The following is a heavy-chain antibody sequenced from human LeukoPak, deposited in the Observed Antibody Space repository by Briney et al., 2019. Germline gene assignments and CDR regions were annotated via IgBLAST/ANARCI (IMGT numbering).Heavy chain of an antibody. CDR3: AREISGSSYLTWFDP. CDR1: GGSISSYY. J-gene: IGHJ5*02. CDR2: IYCSGST. Sequence: SETLSLTCTVSGGSISSYYWSWIRQPPGKGLEWIGYIYCSGSTNYNPSLKSRVTISVDTSKNQFSLKLSSVTAADTAVYYCAREISGSSYLTWFDPWGQGTLVTVSS. D-gene: IGHD6-13*01. V-gene: IGHV4-59*01.